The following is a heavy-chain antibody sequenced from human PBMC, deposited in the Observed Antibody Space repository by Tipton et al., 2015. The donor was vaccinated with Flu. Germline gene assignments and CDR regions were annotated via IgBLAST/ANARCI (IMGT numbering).Heavy chain of an antibody. J-gene: IGHJ3*01. CDR3: ATDV. CDR2: SSGNGEEP. Sequence: SLRLSCVGSGFRSSNYVMGWVRQAPGKGLEWVSISSGNGEEPHHADPVKGRFTISRDNSKNSLYLQMNSLRAEDTAIYYCATDVWGPGTVVTVSS. CDR1: GFRSSNYV. V-gene: IGHV3-23*01.